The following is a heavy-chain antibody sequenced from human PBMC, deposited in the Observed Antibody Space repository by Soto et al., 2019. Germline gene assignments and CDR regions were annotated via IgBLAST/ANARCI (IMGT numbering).Heavy chain of an antibody. J-gene: IGHJ4*02. Sequence: EVQVVESGGGLVKPGGSLRLSCAASGFTFSSHSMNWVRQAPGKGLEWVSTISSSSTYIYYADSVKGRFTTSRDNAKNSLYLQMTSLRAEDTAVYYCAKVTGYYMDHWGQGTLVTVSS. V-gene: IGHV3-21*04. D-gene: IGHD3-9*01. CDR2: ISSSSTYI. CDR3: AKVTGYYMDH. CDR1: GFTFSSHS.